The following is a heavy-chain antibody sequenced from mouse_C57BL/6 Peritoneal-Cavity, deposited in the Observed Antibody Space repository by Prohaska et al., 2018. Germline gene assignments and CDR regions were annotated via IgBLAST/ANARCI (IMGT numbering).Heavy chain of an antibody. Sequence: MNGVKERQCKGLVCTEQMYPGDGDTNYNGKFMGKATLTADKSSSTAYMQLSSLTSEDSAVYFCARDDDVWGTGTTVTVSS. V-gene: IGHV1-80*01. CDR3: ARDDDV. CDR2: MYPGDGDT. J-gene: IGHJ1*03.